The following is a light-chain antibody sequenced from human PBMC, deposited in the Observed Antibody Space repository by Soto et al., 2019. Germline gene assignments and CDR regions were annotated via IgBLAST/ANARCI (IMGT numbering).Light chain of an antibody. CDR3: QQSYSTPLT. Sequence: DIQMTQSPSSLSASVGDRVTITCRASQSINSYLNWYQQKPGKAPKLLIYAASSLQSGVPSRFSGSGSGTDFTLTIISLQPEDFATYYCQQSYSTPLTFGGGTKVDIK. CDR1: QSINSY. CDR2: AAS. V-gene: IGKV1-39*01. J-gene: IGKJ4*01.